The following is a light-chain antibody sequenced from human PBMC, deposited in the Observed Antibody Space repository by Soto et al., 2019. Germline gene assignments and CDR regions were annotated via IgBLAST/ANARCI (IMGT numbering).Light chain of an antibody. Sequence: EIVLTQSPGTLSLSPRERVTLSCRASQTVISTYLAWYQQKPGQAPRLLIYGASSRATGIPDRFSGSGSGTDFTLTISRLEPEDFAVYICQQYGSSPPTFGQGTKLEIK. V-gene: IGKV3-20*01. CDR2: GAS. CDR3: QQYGSSPPT. J-gene: IGKJ2*01. CDR1: QTVISTY.